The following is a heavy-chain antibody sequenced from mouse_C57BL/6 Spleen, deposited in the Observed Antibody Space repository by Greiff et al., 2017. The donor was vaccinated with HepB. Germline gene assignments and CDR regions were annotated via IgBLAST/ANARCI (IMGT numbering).Heavy chain of an antibody. D-gene: IGHD2-12*01. CDR3: AREGYSGY. CDR2: INPGSGGT. Sequence: VQLQQSGAELVRPGTSVKVSCKASGYAFTNYLIEWVKQRPGQGLEWIGVINPGSGGTNYNEKFKGKATLTADKSSSTAYMQLSSLTSEDSAVYFCAREGYSGYWGQGTTLTVSS. J-gene: IGHJ2*01. V-gene: IGHV1-54*01. CDR1: GYAFTNYL.